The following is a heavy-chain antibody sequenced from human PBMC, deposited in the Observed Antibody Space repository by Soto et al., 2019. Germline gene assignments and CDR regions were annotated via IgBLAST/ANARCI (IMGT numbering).Heavy chain of an antibody. V-gene: IGHV4-59*01. CDR2: IYYSGST. CDR3: ARVQAAAGTVWFDP. Sequence: SETLSLTCTVSGGSISSYYWSWVRQPPGKGLEWIGYIYYSGSTNYNPSLKSRVTISVDTSENQFSLKLSSVTAADTAVYYCARVQAAAGTVWFDPWGQGTLVTVSS. J-gene: IGHJ5*02. D-gene: IGHD6-13*01. CDR1: GGSISSYY.